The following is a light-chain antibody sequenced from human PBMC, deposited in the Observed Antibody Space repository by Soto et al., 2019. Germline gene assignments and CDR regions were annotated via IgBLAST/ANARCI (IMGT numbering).Light chain of an antibody. CDR2: DAS. CDR1: QSVSRY. Sequence: EIVLTQSPATLSLSPGERATLSCRASQSVSRYLAWYQQKPGQAPRLLIYDASNRATGIPARFSGSGSGTDFTLSISSLEPEVFAVYYCQQRINWRWTFGPHTKVEI. CDR3: QQRINWRWT. V-gene: IGKV3-11*01. J-gene: IGKJ1*01.